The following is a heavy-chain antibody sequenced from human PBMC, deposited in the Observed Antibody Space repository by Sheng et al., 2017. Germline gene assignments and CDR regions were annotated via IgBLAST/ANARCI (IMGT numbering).Heavy chain of an antibody. CDR1: GGSFSDYH. CDR2: ISHSGST. CDR3: ARHRGLRAYTMRNFYYYYMDV. Sequence: QVQLQQWGAGLLKPSETLSLTCAVYGGSFSDYHYNWIRQPPGKGLEWIGEISHSGSTNYNPSLKSRVTISVDTSKNQFSLKLTSVTAADTAVYYCARHRGLRAYTMRNFYYYYMDVWGQGTTVNVAS. D-gene: IGHD4-4*01. J-gene: IGHJ6*03. V-gene: IGHV4-34*01.